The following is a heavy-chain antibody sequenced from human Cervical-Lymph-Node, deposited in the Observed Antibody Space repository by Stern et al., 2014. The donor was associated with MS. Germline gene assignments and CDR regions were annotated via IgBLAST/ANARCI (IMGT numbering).Heavy chain of an antibody. J-gene: IGHJ4*02. V-gene: IGHV2-26*01. CDR2: ILSNDEK. D-gene: IGHD4-17*01. CDR1: GFSLSNVAMG. CDR3: ARLKKIATVTSPHFDY. Sequence: QVTLKESGPVLVKPTETLTLTCTVSGFSLSNVAMGVSWIRQPPGKALEWLANILSNDEKSYTTSLKSSLTVHKDASKSQVVFTLTNMDPVDTATYYCARLKKIATVTSPHFDYWGQGILVTVSS.